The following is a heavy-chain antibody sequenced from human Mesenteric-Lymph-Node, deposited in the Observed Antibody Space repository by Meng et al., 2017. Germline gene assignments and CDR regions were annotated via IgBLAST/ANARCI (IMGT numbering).Heavy chain of an antibody. V-gene: IGHV1-3*01. D-gene: IGHD2-21*02. J-gene: IGHJ4*02. CDR2: VNAASGNT. CDR3: AKSSLHAGTLYFDS. CDR1: GYSFTTYG. Sequence: QVQLVQSGAEVKNPGASVKVSCKTSGYSFTTYGIHWVRQAPGQSLEWMGWVNAASGNTRYSQKFQDRVTINRDTSASSAYMEVSSLRSEDTAMYYCAKSSLHAGTLYFDSWGQGTLVTVSS.